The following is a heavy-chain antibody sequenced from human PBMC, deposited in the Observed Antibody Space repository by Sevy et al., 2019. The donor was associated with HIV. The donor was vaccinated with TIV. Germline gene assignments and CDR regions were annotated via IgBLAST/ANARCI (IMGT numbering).Heavy chain of an antibody. V-gene: IGHV3-23*01. CDR3: AREGCTRPHDY. CDR1: GFAFYDYT. D-gene: IGHD2-8*01. Sequence: GGSLRLSCAASGFAFYDYTMSWIRQPPGKGLEWVATLSFGCGKINYADSVKGRFTISRDNSKNSFYLQMDNLRLEDTALYYCAREGCTRPHDYWGQGTRVTVSS. CDR2: LSFGCGKI. J-gene: IGHJ4*02.